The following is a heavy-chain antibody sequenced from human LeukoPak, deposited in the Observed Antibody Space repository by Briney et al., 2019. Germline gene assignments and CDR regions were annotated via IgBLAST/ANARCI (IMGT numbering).Heavy chain of an antibody. CDR1: GFNFANHA. J-gene: IGHJ4*02. CDR3: VREDTPATANY. V-gene: IGHV3-23*01. Sequence: GGSLRLSCAASGFNFANHAMSWVRQTPGKGLEWVAAISGGGDITYYADSVTGRFTISRDNSKDTLFLQMHSLRPGDTAVYYCVREDTPATANYWGQGTLVTISS. D-gene: IGHD2-21*02. CDR2: ISGGGDIT.